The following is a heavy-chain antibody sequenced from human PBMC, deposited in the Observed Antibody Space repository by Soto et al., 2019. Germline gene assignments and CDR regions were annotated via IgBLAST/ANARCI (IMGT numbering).Heavy chain of an antibody. Sequence: GGSLRLSCAASGFTFTTYAMNWVRQAPGKGLEWVSSISGSTDSTNYADSVKGRFTISRDNSKNTLYLQMNSLRAEDTAVYYFVLADDYSNNYYCYGMDVWGPGTTVTVSS. CDR2: ISGSTDST. CDR1: GFTFTTYA. J-gene: IGHJ6*02. CDR3: VLADDYSNNYYCYGMDV. V-gene: IGHV3-23*01. D-gene: IGHD4-4*01.